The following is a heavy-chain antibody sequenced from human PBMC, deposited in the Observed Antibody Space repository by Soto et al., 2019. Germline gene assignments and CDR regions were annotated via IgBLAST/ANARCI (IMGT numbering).Heavy chain of an antibody. Sequence: GASVKVSCKASGGTFSSYAISWVRQAPGQGLEWMGGIIPIFGTANYAQKFQGRVTITADESTSTAYMELSSLRSEDTAVYYCARSTPKSIAAAVYYGMDVWGQGTTVTV. V-gene: IGHV1-69*13. J-gene: IGHJ6*02. CDR1: GGTFSSYA. CDR3: ARSTPKSIAAAVYYGMDV. CDR2: IIPIFGTA. D-gene: IGHD6-13*01.